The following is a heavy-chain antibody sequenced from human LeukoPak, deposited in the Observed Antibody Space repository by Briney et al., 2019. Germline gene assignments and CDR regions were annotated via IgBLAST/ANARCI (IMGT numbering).Heavy chain of an antibody. CDR2: IYYSGST. D-gene: IGHD4-17*01. CDR3: ARVATVPQIEYWYFDL. CDR1: GVSISSYY. J-gene: IGHJ2*01. Sequence: SETLSLTCTVSGVSISSYYWSWIRQPPGKGLEWIGYIYYSGSTNYNPSLKSRVTISVDTSKNQFFLKLSSVTAADTAVYYCARVATVPQIEYWYFDLWGRGTLVTVSS. V-gene: IGHV4-59*01.